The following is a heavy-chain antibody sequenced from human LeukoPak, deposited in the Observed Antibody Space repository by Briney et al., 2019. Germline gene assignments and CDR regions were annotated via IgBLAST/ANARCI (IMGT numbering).Heavy chain of an antibody. CDR1: GFTFSAYW. Sequence: GGSLRLSCAASGFTFSAYWMHWVRQGPGKGLVWVSRINTDGTDTIYADSVKGRFTISRDNAKNTLNLQINSLRVEDTGVYYCTRDLHWNSVDYWGQGTLVTVSS. CDR3: TRDLHWNSVDY. V-gene: IGHV3-74*01. J-gene: IGHJ4*02. D-gene: IGHD1-7*01. CDR2: INTDGTDT.